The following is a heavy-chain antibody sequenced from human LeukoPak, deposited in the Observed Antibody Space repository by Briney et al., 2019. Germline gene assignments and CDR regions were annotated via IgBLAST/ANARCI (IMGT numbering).Heavy chain of an antibody. CDR3: ARDPMAGTFWAFER. CDR2: IYSRGST. J-gene: IGHJ3*02. V-gene: IGHV4-4*07. CDR1: GGSISSYY. D-gene: IGHD6-19*01. Sequence: SETLSLTCTVSGGSISSYYWSWIRQPAGKGLEWIGRIYSRGSTNYNPSLQSRVTMSIDTSKNQISLKLNSVTAADTAVYYCARDPMAGTFWAFERWGQGTMGNGSS.